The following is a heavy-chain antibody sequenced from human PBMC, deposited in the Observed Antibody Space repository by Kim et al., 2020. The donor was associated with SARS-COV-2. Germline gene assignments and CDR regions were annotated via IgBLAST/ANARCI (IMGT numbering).Heavy chain of an antibody. CDR1: GFTFSNAW. CDR2: IKSKTDGGTT. J-gene: IGHJ4*02. V-gene: IGHV3-15*01. Sequence: GGSLRLSCAASGFTFSNAWMSWVRQAPGKGLEWVGRIKSKTDGGTTDYAAPVKGRFTISRDDSKNTLYLQMNSLKTEDTAVYYCTTTDYGIEKIDYWGQGTLVTVSS. CDR3: TTTDYGIEKIDY. D-gene: IGHD4-17*01.